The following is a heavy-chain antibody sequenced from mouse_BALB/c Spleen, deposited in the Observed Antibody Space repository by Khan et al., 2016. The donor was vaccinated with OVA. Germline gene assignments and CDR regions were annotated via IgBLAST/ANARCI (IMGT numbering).Heavy chain of an antibody. CDR2: IYPGDGDS. J-gene: IGHJ3*01. D-gene: IGHD2-3*01. CDR3: AREGYDGYYRAWFAY. V-gene: IGHV1-80*01. CDR1: GHAFSDYW. Sequence: VKLQQPGAELVRPGSSVKISCKASGHAFSDYWMNWVKQRPGQGLEWIGQIYPGDGDSNYNGKFKGKATLTVDKASSTAYMQLSSLTSEDSAVYFCAREGYDGYYRAWFAYWGQGTLVTVSA.